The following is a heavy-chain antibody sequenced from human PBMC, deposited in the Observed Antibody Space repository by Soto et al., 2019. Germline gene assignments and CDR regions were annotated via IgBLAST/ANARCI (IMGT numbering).Heavy chain of an antibody. Sequence: QVPLMQSGAEVKKPGSSVKVSCKASGGTFSSNTISWVRQAPGQGLEWMGGIIPIFGTRNYAQNFQGRATITADKSTGTAYMELSSLRPDDTAVYYCARRLDDAFDIWGQGTMVIVSS. J-gene: IGHJ3*02. V-gene: IGHV1-69*06. CDR3: ARRLDDAFDI. CDR1: GGTFSSNT. CDR2: IIPIFGTR. D-gene: IGHD6-25*01.